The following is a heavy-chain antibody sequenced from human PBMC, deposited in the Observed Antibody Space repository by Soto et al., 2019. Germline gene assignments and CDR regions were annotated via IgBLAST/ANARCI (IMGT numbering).Heavy chain of an antibody. Sequence: SETLSLTCTVSGGSISSYYWSWIRQRPGKGLEWIGYIYYSGSTNYNPSLKSRVTISVDTSNNQFSLKLSSVTAADTAVYYCARVSCSGGSCYSPYYYYYGMDVLGQGTTVTVSS. V-gene: IGHV4-59*01. CDR2: IYYSGST. CDR3: ARVSCSGGSCYSPYYYYYGMDV. J-gene: IGHJ6*02. D-gene: IGHD2-15*01. CDR1: GGSISSYY.